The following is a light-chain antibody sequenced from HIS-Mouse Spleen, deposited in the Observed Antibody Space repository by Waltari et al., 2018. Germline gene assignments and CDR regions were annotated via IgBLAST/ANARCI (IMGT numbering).Light chain of an antibody. CDR2: QDS. Sequence: SYELTQPPSVSVSPGQTASITCSGDKLGDKYACWYQQTPGQSPVLVIYQDSKRPSGIPERVSGSNSGNTATLTISGTQAMDEADYYCQAWDSSTAVFGTGTKVTVL. J-gene: IGLJ1*01. V-gene: IGLV3-1*01. CDR3: QAWDSSTAV. CDR1: KLGDKY.